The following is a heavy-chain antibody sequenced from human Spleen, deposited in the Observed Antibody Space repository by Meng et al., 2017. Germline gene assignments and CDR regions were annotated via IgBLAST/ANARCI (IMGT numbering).Heavy chain of an antibody. D-gene: IGHD6-19*01. CDR2: IITYDGNT. V-gene: IGHV1-18*01. CDR3: ARNSGWCSDDY. CDR1: GYIFTSYG. J-gene: IGHJ4*02. Sequence: ASVKVSCKTSGYIFTSYGITWVRQAPGQWLEWMGWIITYDGNTNYAQKFQGRVTMTIDTPTTTAYMELRSLRTDDTAVYYCARNSGWCSDDYWGQGPLVTVSS.